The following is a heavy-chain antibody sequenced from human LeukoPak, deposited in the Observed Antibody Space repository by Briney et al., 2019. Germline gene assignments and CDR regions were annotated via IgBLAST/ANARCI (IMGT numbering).Heavy chain of an antibody. J-gene: IGHJ6*03. CDR2: ISRSGSTI. V-gene: IGHV3-48*03. Sequence: GGALRLSFAASGFTFSRYERNWVRQAPGKGLEGVSYISRSGSTIYYADSVKGRFTISRDNAKNSLYLQMNSLRAEDTAVYYCARVGDYALHYYYYMDVWGKGTTVTVSS. CDR3: ARVGDYALHYYYYMDV. D-gene: IGHD4-17*01. CDR1: GFTFSRYE.